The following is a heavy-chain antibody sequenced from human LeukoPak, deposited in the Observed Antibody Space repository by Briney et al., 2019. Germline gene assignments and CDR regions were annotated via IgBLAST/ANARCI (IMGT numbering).Heavy chain of an antibody. CDR1: GGSFSGYY. D-gene: IGHD1-1*01. CDR2: INHSGST. Sequence: SETLSLTCAVYGGSFSGYYWSWIRQPPGKGLEWIGEINHSGSTNYNPSLKSRVTISVDTSKNQFSLKLSSVTAADTAVYYCARGRGYLIYFDYWGQGTLVTVSS. J-gene: IGHJ4*02. CDR3: ARGRGYLIYFDY. V-gene: IGHV4-34*01.